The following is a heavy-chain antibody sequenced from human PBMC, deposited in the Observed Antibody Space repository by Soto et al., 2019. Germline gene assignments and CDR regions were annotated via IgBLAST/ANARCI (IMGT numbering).Heavy chain of an antibody. CDR2: IYYSGST. D-gene: IGHD3-16*02. V-gene: IGHV4-39*01. J-gene: IGHJ4*02. Sequence: SETLSLTCTVSGGSISSSSYYWGWIRQPPGKGLEWIGSIYYSGSTYYNPSLKSRVTISVDTSKNQFSLKLSSVTAADTAVYYCASLGLWGSYQIDYWGQGTLVTVSS. CDR1: GGSISSSSYY. CDR3: ASLGLWGSYQIDY.